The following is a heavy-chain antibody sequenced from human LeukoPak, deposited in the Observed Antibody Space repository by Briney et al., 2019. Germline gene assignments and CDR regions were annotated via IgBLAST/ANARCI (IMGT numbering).Heavy chain of an antibody. D-gene: IGHD3-10*01. V-gene: IGHV3-53*01. Sequence: PGGSLRLSCAASGLIFSTYSMNWVRQAPGKGLEWVSILYAGGTTSYTDSVKGRFTISRDSSKNTLHLQMKSLRAEDTAVYYCARGFPPAHWGQGTLVTVSS. CDR3: ARGFPPAH. CDR1: GLIFSTYS. CDR2: LYAGGTT. J-gene: IGHJ4*02.